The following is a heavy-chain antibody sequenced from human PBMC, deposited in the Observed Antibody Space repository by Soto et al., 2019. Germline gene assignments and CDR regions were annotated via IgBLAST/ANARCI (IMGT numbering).Heavy chain of an antibody. V-gene: IGHV4-38-2*01. D-gene: IGHD2-2*01. Sequence: SETLSLTCAVSGYSISSGYYWGWMRQPPGKGLEWIGIIYHSGTTYYNPSLKGRVTISVGTSKKQFSLKLSSVTAADTAVYYCARVRCSSTSCSMHYYYGMDVWGQGTTVTVSS. CDR1: GYSISSGYY. CDR3: ARVRCSSTSCSMHYYYGMDV. CDR2: IYHSGTT. J-gene: IGHJ6*02.